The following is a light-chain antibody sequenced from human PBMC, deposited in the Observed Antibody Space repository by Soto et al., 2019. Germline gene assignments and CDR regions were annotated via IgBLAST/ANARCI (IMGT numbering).Light chain of an antibody. CDR1: SSDVGNYNY. CDR3: ISYTNSNSWV. V-gene: IGLV2-14*01. J-gene: IGLJ3*02. Sequence: QSVLTQPASVSGSPGQSITISCTGTSSDVGNYNYVSWYQQDPGKAPKLMIYEVNNRPSGVSHRFSGSKSGNTASLTISGLQAEDEADYYCISYTNSNSWVFGGGTQLTVL. CDR2: EVN.